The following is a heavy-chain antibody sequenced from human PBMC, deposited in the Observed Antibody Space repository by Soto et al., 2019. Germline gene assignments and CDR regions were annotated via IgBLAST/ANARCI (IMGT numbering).Heavy chain of an antibody. D-gene: IGHD2-2*01. CDR3: ARALYCSSTCCPHRGGWFDP. Sequence: ASVKVSCKASGYTFTSYGISWVRQAPGQGLEWMGWISAYNGNTNYAQKLQGRVTMTTDTSTSTAYMELRSLRSDETAVYYCARALYCSSTCCPHRGGWFDPWGQGTLVTVSS. CDR1: GYTFTSYG. CDR2: ISAYNGNT. J-gene: IGHJ5*02. V-gene: IGHV1-18*01.